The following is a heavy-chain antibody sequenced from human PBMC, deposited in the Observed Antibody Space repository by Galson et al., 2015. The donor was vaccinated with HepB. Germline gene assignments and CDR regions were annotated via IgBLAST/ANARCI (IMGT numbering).Heavy chain of an antibody. CDR3: AREAYYYDSSGSYAPGHYYYYGMDV. Sequence: SLRLSCATSGFTFSSYGMHWVRQAPGKGLEWVAVIWYDGSNKNYADSVKGRFTISRDNSKNTLYLQMYSLRAEDTAVYYCAREAYYYDSSGSYAPGHYYYYGMDVWGQGTTVTVSS. CDR2: IWYDGSNK. J-gene: IGHJ6*02. CDR1: GFTFSSYG. D-gene: IGHD3-22*01. V-gene: IGHV3-33*01.